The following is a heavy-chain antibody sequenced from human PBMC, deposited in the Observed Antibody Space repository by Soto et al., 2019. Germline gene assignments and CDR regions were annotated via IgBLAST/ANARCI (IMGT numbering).Heavy chain of an antibody. CDR2: IKQDGSEK. Sequence: GGSLRLSCAASGFTFSSYWMSWVRQAPGKGLEWVANIKQDGSEKYYVDSVKGRLTISRDNAKNSLYLQMNSLRAEGTAVYYCARALYDIVVVPAAILLFDYWGQGTLVTVSS. D-gene: IGHD2-2*02. CDR1: GFTFSSYW. CDR3: ARALYDIVVVPAAILLFDY. V-gene: IGHV3-7*03. J-gene: IGHJ4*02.